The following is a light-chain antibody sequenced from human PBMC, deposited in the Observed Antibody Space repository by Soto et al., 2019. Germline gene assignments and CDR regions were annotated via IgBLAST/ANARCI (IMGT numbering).Light chain of an antibody. Sequence: DIQMTQSPSTLSASVGDRVTITCRASQGISSWLAWYQQKPGKAPKLLIYKASTLESGVPSNFSGSGSGTEFTLTISSLQPDDFATYYCQQYNTFWTFGQGTKVDIK. CDR2: KAS. CDR1: QGISSW. V-gene: IGKV1-5*03. CDR3: QQYNTFWT. J-gene: IGKJ1*01.